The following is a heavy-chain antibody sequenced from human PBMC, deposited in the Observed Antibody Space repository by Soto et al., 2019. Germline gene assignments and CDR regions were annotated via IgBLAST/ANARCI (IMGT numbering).Heavy chain of an antibody. V-gene: IGHV2-26*01. CDR1: GFSLSNARMG. CDR2: IFSNDEK. CDR3: ARTPVRFLEWLPDPYGMDV. D-gene: IGHD3-3*01. Sequence: QVTLKESGPVLVKPTETLTLTCTVSGFSLSNARMGVSWIRQPPGKALEWLAHIFSNDEKSYSTSLKSRLTISKDTSKSQLVLTMTSMDPVDTATYYCARTPVRFLEWLPDPYGMDVWGQGTTVTVSS. J-gene: IGHJ6*02.